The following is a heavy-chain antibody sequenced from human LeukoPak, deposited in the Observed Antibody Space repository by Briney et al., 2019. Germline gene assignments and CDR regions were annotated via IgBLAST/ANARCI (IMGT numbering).Heavy chain of an antibody. D-gene: IGHD4-17*01. CDR2: ISRGGDT. CDR1: GFTFNNYG. CDR3: VKDLLTDYGDDS. J-gene: IGHJ5*01. Sequence: QPGGSLRLSCAASGFTFNNYGMNWVRQAPGKGLEWVSVISRGGDTYYADSVKGRFTISRDNSKNTLYLQMNSLRVEDTAVYFCVKDLLTDYGDDSWGQGTLVTVSS. V-gene: IGHV3-23*01.